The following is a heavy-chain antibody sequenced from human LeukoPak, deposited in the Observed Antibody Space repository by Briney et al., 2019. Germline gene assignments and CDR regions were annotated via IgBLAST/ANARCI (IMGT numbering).Heavy chain of an antibody. CDR3: ARNPSYSSSLY. CDR2: IYSVGST. Sequence: GGSLRLSCAASGFTVNSNYMTWVRPAPGKGLEWVSVIYSVGSTYYADSVRGRFTISRDNSKNTLYLQMNSLRAEDTAIYYCARNPSYSSSLYSGQGTLVTVSS. CDR1: GFTVNSNY. J-gene: IGHJ4*02. D-gene: IGHD6-19*01. V-gene: IGHV3-66*02.